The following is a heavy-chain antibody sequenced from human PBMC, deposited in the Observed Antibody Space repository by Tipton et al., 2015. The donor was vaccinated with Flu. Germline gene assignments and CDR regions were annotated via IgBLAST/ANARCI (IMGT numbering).Heavy chain of an antibody. Sequence: SLRLSCAASGFTFGDYAMHWVRQVPGKGLEWVSGIRWNGDSVGYADSVKGRFTISRDNAKNSLYLQMNSLRPEDTALYYCTKDMGQVTAALNYWGQGTLVTVSS. V-gene: IGHV3-9*01. CDR1: GFTFGDYA. CDR2: IRWNGDSV. J-gene: IGHJ4*02. D-gene: IGHD2-15*01. CDR3: TKDMGQVTAALNY.